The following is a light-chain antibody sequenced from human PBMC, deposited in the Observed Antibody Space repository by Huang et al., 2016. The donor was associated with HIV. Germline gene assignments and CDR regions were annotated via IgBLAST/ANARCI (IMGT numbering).Light chain of an antibody. V-gene: IGKV1-9*01. Sequence: IQLTQSPSSLSASVGDRVTITCRASQGITSYLAWYQQKPGKAPNLLIYGASPLQSGVPSRFSGSGSGTDFTLTINSLQPEDFATYYCQQVNSYPPGITFGQGTRLEIK. J-gene: IGKJ5*01. CDR1: QGITSY. CDR3: QQVNSYPPGIT. CDR2: GAS.